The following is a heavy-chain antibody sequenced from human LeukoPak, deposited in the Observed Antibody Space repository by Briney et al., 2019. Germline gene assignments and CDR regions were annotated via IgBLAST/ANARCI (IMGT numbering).Heavy chain of an antibody. J-gene: IGHJ4*02. CDR1: GGSISSSSYY. Sequence: SETLSLTCTVSGGSISSSSYYWGWIRQPPGKGLEWIGYIYYSGSTNYNPSLKSRVTISVDTSKNQFSLKLSSVTAADTAVYYCARVHSSSWSLLFDYWGQGTLVTVSS. CDR2: IYYSGST. V-gene: IGHV4-61*05. D-gene: IGHD6-13*01. CDR3: ARVHSSSWSLLFDY.